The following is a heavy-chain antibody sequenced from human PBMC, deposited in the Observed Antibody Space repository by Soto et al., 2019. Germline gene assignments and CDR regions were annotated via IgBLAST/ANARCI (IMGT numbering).Heavy chain of an antibody. CDR2: ISPGSRFR. D-gene: IGHD2-21*01. Sequence: EVQLVESGGGLVQPGESLRLSCAVSGFTFSDYNMNWVRQAPGKGLEWVSYISPGSRFREFADSVKGRHTISRDNARNALYLQMTDVRVDDTAVYYCVRGGGGGHFDHWGQGTLVTVSS. V-gene: IGHV3-48*04. J-gene: IGHJ5*02. CDR3: VRGGGGGHFDH. CDR1: GFTFSDYN.